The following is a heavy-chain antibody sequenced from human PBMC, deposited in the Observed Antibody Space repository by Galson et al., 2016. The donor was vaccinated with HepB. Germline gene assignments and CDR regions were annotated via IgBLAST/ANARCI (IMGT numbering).Heavy chain of an antibody. J-gene: IGHJ4*02. V-gene: IGHV3-11*06. D-gene: IGHD6-6*01. CDR3: AAGGRGIATRPYYFDY. CDR2: TSSGGSYS. CDR1: GFTFSDGY. Sequence: SLRLSCAASGFTFSDGYMTWIRQTPGKGLEWVSYTSSGGSYSDHADSVKGRFTISRDNSKNSLYLQMNSLRAEDTAVYYCAAGGRGIATRPYYFDYWGQGILVTVSS.